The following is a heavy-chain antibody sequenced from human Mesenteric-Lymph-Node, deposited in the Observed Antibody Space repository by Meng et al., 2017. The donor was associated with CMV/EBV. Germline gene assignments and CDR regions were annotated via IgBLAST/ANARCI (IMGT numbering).Heavy chain of an antibody. J-gene: IGHJ4*02. CDR1: GFTFINAW. CDR2: IKSKTDGGTT. D-gene: IGHD3-10*01. V-gene: IGHV3-15*01. Sequence: CAASGFTFINAWMSWVRQSPGKGLEWVGRIKSKTDGGTTDYAAPVKGRFTISRDDSKNTLYLQMNSLKTEDTAVYYCTSAYGSGDNNWGQGTLVTVSS. CDR3: TSAYGSGDNN.